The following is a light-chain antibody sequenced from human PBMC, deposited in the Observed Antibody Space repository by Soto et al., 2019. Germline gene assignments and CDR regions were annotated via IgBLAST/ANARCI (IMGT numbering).Light chain of an antibody. J-gene: IGKJ1*01. CDR3: QQYGSSPRT. V-gene: IGKV1-5*01. Sequence: DIQMTQSPSTLSASVGDRVTISCRASHGVVVCLAWYQQKPGKAPKVLIYDASKLESGVPSRFSGSGSGTDFTLTISRLEPEDFAVYYCQQYGSSPRTFGQGTKVDIK. CDR1: HGVVVC. CDR2: DAS.